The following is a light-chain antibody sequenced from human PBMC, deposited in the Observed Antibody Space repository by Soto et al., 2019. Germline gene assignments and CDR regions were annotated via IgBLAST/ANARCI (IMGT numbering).Light chain of an antibody. CDR2: DAS. V-gene: IGKV3-11*01. CDR1: QRISTH. CDR3: QQRSDWPPWT. J-gene: IGKJ1*01. Sequence: EIVLTQSPATLSLSPGEGATLSCRASQRISTHLAWYQQRPGQAPRLLIYDASNRATGIPARFSGSGSGTDFTLTINSLAPEDFAVYYCQQRSDWPPWTFGQGTKVEIK.